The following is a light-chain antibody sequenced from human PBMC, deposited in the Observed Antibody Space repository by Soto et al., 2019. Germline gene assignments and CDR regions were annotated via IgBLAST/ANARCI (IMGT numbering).Light chain of an antibody. Sequence: DIQMTQSPSTLSASVGDRVTITCRASQNINSHLAWYQQKPGKAPKLLIYTASSLQSGVPSRFSGSGSGTEFTLTISSLQHDDFATFYCQQYDLYSAFDQGTKVEI. CDR1: QNINSH. J-gene: IGKJ1*01. CDR3: QQYDLYSA. V-gene: IGKV1-5*03. CDR2: TAS.